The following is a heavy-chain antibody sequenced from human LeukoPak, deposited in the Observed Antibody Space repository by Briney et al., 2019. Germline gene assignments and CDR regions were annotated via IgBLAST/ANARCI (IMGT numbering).Heavy chain of an antibody. V-gene: IGHV3-23*01. CDR3: AKRSSSGWGASAFDI. CDR2: IGDTT. Sequence: GGSLRLSCAASGFTFSSYAMSWVRQAPGKGLEWVSTIGDTTYYADSVKGRFTISRDNSKNTLYLQMNSLTAEDTAVYYCAKRSSSGWGASAFDIWGHGTMVTVSS. CDR1: GFTFSSYA. D-gene: IGHD6-19*01. J-gene: IGHJ3*02.